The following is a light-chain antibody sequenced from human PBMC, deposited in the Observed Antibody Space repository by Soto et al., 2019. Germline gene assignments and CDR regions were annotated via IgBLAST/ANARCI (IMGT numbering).Light chain of an antibody. V-gene: IGKV1-33*01. J-gene: IGKJ4*01. Sequence: IQMTQSPSSLSASVGDRVTISCQASQDIKKYLNWYQQKPGKAPELLIYAASNLETGVPSRFSGSGSGTYFTLTISSLAPEDFAVYYCQQRSNWTQAFGGGTKVDIK. CDR3: QQRSNWTQA. CDR1: QDIKKY. CDR2: AAS.